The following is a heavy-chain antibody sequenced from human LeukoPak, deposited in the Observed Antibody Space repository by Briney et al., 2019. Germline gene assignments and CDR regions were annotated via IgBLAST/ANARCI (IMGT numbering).Heavy chain of an antibody. J-gene: IGHJ4*02. CDR2: VYYRGST. V-gene: IGHV4-31*03. D-gene: IGHD4-23*01. CDR1: GASISSGFYY. Sequence: PSETLSLTCTVSGASISSGFYYWSWIRQHPGKGLEWIGYVYYRGSTYYNPSLKSRVTISADTSKNQFSLKLDSVTAADTAVYYCARHTEDYGGNSGPRIDYWGQGTLVTVSS. CDR3: ARHTEDYGGNSGPRIDY.